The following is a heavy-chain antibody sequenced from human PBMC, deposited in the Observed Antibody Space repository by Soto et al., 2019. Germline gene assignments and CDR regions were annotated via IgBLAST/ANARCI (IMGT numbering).Heavy chain of an antibody. J-gene: IGHJ5*02. V-gene: IGHV1-69*13. D-gene: IGHD3-10*01. CDR3: AATEYYYGSGSYPHNWFDP. CDR1: GGTFSSHA. CDR2: IIPIFGTA. Sequence: GASVKVSCNASGGTFSSHAISWGRQAPGQGVEWMGGIIPIFGTANYAQKFQGRVTITADESTSTAYMELSSLRSEDTAVYYCAATEYYYGSGSYPHNWFDPWGQGTLVTVSS.